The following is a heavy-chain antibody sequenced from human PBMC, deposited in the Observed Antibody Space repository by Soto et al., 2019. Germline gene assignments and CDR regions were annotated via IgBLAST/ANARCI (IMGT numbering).Heavy chain of an antibody. Sequence: GGSLRLSCSASGFAFSNAWINWVRQAPGKGLEWVGRIKSKGHGGTTDFAAPVRGRFAISRDDSRNLVYMQMNSLNTEDTAVYYCTTDSYTSVIVVRFDYWGHGTLVTVSS. CDR1: GFAFSNAW. CDR3: TTDSYTSVIVVRFDY. V-gene: IGHV3-15*07. D-gene: IGHD3-22*01. CDR2: IKSKGHGGTT. J-gene: IGHJ4*01.